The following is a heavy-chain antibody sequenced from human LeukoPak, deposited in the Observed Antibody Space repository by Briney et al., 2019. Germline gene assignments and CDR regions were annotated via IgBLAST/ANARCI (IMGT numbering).Heavy chain of an antibody. CDR2: ISAYNGNT. CDR3: VLGALLYFDY. V-gene: IGHV1-18*01. J-gene: IGHJ4*02. D-gene: IGHD1-26*01. Sequence: ASVKVSCKASGYTFTSYGISWVRQAPGQGLEWMGWISAYNGNTNYAQKLQGRVTMTTDASTSTAYMELRSLRSDNTAVYYCVLGALLYFDYWGQGTLVTVSS. CDR1: GYTFTSYG.